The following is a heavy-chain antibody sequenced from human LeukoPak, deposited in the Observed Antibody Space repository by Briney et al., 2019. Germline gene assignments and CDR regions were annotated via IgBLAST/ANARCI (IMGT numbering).Heavy chain of an antibody. V-gene: IGHV1-69*04. CDR1: GGTFSSYA. CDR3: ARDPEPPEYDSSGYPPDFDY. Sequence: GASVKVSCKASGGTFSSYAISWVRQAPGQGLEWMGRIIPILGIANYAQKFQGRVTITADKSTSTAYMELSSLRSEDTAVYYCARDPEPPEYDSSGYPPDFDYWGQGTLVTVSS. D-gene: IGHD3-22*01. J-gene: IGHJ4*02. CDR2: IIPILGIA.